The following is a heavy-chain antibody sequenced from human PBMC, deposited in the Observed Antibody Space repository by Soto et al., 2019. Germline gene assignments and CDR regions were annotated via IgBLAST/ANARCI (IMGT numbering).Heavy chain of an antibody. CDR2: IYPGDSDI. CDR1: GYRFTSSW. J-gene: IGHJ6*02. V-gene: IGHV5-51*01. D-gene: IGHD6-19*01. CDR3: ARQPSNGQWSV. Sequence: PGESLKISCTGSGYRFTSSWIGWVRQMPGKGLEWMAIIYPGDSDIRYSPSFQGQVTISADKSISTAYLQWSSLKASDTAMYYCARQPSNGQWSVWGQGTTVTVSS.